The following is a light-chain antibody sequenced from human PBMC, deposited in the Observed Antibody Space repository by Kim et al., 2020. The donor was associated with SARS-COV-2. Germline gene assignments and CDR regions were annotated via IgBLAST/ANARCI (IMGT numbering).Light chain of an antibody. CDR3: CSYSGGLAFV. Sequence: GQSVTISCTGSSSDVGDYNYVSWDQQHPGRCPKLIIYDVGHSASGVPDRFFGSKSGNTASLTISGLQAEDEADYPCCSYSGGLAFVFGGGTQLTVL. CDR1: SSDVGDYNY. CDR2: DVG. J-gene: IGLJ2*01. V-gene: IGLV2-11*03.